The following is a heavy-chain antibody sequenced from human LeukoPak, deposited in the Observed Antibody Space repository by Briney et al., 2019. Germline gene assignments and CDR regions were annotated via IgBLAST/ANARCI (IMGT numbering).Heavy chain of an antibody. CDR3: ARAVYRSGGYYFDY. CDR1: GFTFSSYA. Sequence: PGRSLRPSCAASGFTFSSYAMQWVRQAPGKGLEWVAVISYDGRDKNYADSVKGRFTISRDNSKNTLYLQMNSLRADDTAVYYCARAVYRSGGYYFDYWGQGTMVIVCS. V-gene: IGHV3-30*04. CDR2: ISYDGRDK. J-gene: IGHJ4*02. D-gene: IGHD6-19*01.